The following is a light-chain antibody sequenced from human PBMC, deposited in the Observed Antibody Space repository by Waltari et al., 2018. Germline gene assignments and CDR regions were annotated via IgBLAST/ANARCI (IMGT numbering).Light chain of an antibody. J-gene: IGKJ3*01. Sequence: DIVMTQSPLSLRVTPGEPASIACRSSQSLLHSNGYNFLDWFLQKPGQSPHPLIYLDSNRASGVPDRFSGSASGTDFALKNSRVEAEDVGVYHCLQALQTPLFALGPGTKVHIK. CDR2: LDS. CDR3: LQALQTPLFA. CDR1: QSLLHSNGYNF. V-gene: IGKV2-28*01.